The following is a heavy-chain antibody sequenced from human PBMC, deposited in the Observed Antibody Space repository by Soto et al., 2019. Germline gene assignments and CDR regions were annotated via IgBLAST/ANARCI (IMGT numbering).Heavy chain of an antibody. J-gene: IGHJ6*02. CDR2: THPGESET. CDR3: ARHENYYYAYYGMDV. Sequence: PGESLKISCQASGYSFTTYWIAWVRQKPGKGLEWMGITHPGESETRYSPSVQGQVTISFDRSTSTAYLQWNSLKASDTAIYYCARHENYYYAYYGMDVWGQGTTVTVSS. CDR1: GYSFTTYW. V-gene: IGHV5-51*01.